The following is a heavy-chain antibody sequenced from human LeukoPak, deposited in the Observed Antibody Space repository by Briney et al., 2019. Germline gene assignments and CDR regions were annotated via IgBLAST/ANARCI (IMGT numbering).Heavy chain of an antibody. J-gene: IGHJ4*02. Sequence: PGGSLRLSCAASGFTFSSYSMNWVRQAPGKGLEWVSSISSSSNYIYYADSVKGRFTISRDNAKNSLYLQMNSLRAEDTAVYYCARDSRVSIRTFDYWGQGTLVTVSS. D-gene: IGHD3-16*01. CDR1: GFTFSSYS. CDR3: ARDSRVSIRTFDY. V-gene: IGHV3-21*01. CDR2: ISSSSNYI.